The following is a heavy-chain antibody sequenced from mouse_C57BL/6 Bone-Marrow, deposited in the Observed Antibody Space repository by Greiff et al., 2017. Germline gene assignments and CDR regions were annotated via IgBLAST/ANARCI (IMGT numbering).Heavy chain of an antibody. CDR3: ARHGNYEMDY. CDR2: IYPASGNT. Sequence: VQLQQSVAELVRPGASVKLSCTASGFNITNTYIHWVKQRPEQGLEWIGRIYPASGNTKYAAKFQGKATITADTSSNTAYLELSSLTSEDTAIYYCARHGNYEMDYWGQGTSVTVSS. V-gene: IGHV14-3*01. J-gene: IGHJ4*01. CDR1: GFNITNTY. D-gene: IGHD2-1*01.